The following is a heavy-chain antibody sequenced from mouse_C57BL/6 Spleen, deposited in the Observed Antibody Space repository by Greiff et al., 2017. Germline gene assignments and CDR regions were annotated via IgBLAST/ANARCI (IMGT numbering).Heavy chain of an antibody. Sequence: QVQLQQSGAELVKPGASVKLSCKASGYTFTEYTIHWVKQRSGQGLEWIGWFYPGRGSIKYNEKFKDKATLTADKSSSTVYMELSRLTSEDSAVYFCARHEEGYYYGSSSYYFDYWGQGTTLTVSS. CDR1: GYTFTEYT. D-gene: IGHD1-1*01. J-gene: IGHJ2*01. V-gene: IGHV1-62-2*01. CDR2: FYPGRGSI. CDR3: ARHEEGYYYGSSSYYFDY.